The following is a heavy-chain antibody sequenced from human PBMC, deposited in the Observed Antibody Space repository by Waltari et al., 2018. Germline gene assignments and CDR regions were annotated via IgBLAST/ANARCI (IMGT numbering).Heavy chain of an antibody. CDR1: GCSISSYY. CDR2: IYYSGST. V-gene: IGHV4-59*01. J-gene: IGHJ4*02. D-gene: IGHD2-15*01. CDR3: ARSSPDFDY. Sequence: QVQLQESGPGLVKPSETLSLTCTVSGCSISSYYWSWIRQPPGKGLEWIGYIYYSGSTNYNPSLKSRVTISVDTSKNQFSLKLSSVTAADTAVYYCARSSPDFDYWGQGTLVTVSS.